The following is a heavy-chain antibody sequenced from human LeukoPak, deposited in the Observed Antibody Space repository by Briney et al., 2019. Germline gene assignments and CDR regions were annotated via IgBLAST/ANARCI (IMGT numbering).Heavy chain of an antibody. CDR3: ARGLSAMGYFDY. CDR1: GFTFSNYE. V-gene: IGHV3-48*03. CDR2: LTTSGSTK. D-gene: IGHD3-16*01. Sequence: GGSLRLSCATSGFTFSNYEMNWVRQAPGKGLEWISYLTTSGSTKYYADSVKGRFTISRDNAKNSLFLQMNSLRAEDTAVYYCARGLSAMGYFDYWGQGTLVTVSS. J-gene: IGHJ4*02.